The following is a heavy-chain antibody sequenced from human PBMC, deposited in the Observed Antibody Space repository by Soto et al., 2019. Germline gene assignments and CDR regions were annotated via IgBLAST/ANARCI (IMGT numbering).Heavy chain of an antibody. Sequence: GGSLRLSCAASGFTFISYWMHWVRQAPGKGLVWVSRINSDGSSTSYADSVKGRFTISRDNAKNTLYLQMNSLRAEDTAVYYCARENMVRGVIITSADAFDIWGQGTMVTVSS. D-gene: IGHD3-10*01. CDR1: GFTFISYW. V-gene: IGHV3-74*01. CDR2: INSDGSST. CDR3: ARENMVRGVIITSADAFDI. J-gene: IGHJ3*02.